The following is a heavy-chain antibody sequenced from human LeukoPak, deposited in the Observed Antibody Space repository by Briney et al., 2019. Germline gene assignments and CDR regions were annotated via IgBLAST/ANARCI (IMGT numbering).Heavy chain of an antibody. J-gene: IGHJ5*02. CDR1: GVSISSYY. Sequence: SETLSLTCTVSGVSISSYYWSWIRQPPGKGLEWIGYIYDSGSTNYNPSLKSRVTISVDPSKNQFSLKLTSVTAADTAVYYCARARAYCISTSCYPYWFDPWGQGTLVTVSS. D-gene: IGHD2-2*01. CDR3: ARARAYCISTSCYPYWFDP. CDR2: IYDSGST. V-gene: IGHV4-59*01.